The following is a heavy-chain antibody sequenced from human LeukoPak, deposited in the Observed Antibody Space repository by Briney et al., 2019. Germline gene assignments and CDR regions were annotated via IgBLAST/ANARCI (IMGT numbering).Heavy chain of an antibody. V-gene: IGHV1-18*01. CDR2: IGAYNGNT. Sequence: ASVKVSCKASGYTFTSYGISWVRQAPGQGLEWMGWIGAYNGNTNYAQKLQGRVTMTTDTSTSTAYMELRSLRSDDTAVYYCARLSGIAVAGLFGMDVWGQGTTVTVSS. CDR3: ARLSGIAVAGLFGMDV. J-gene: IGHJ6*02. CDR1: GYTFTSYG. D-gene: IGHD6-19*01.